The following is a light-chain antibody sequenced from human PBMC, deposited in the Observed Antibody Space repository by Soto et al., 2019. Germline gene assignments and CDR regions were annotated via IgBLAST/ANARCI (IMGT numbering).Light chain of an antibody. V-gene: IGLV2-8*01. CDR1: SSDVGASNY. CDR3: SSNAGSTNLV. J-gene: IGLJ2*01. Sequence: QSALTQPPSASGSPGQSVAISCTGTSSDVGASNYVSWYQQPPGKAPKLIIYDISKRPSGVPDRFSGSKSGNTASLTVSGLQAEDEADYYCSSNAGSTNLVFGGGTKLTVL. CDR2: DIS.